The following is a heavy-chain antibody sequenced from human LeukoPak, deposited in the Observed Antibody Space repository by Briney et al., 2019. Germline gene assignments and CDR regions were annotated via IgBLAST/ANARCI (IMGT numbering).Heavy chain of an antibody. J-gene: IGHJ4*02. CDR3: ARRYASGWSPTFDY. CDR2: IYRSGGT. CDR1: GGSMSGDY. V-gene: IGHV4-59*01. D-gene: IGHD6-19*01. Sequence: PSETLSLTCTVSGGSMSGDYWGWIRQPPRKGLEWIGYIYRSGGTNYNPSVRSRVSISLDTSKNQFSLELRSVTAADTAVYFCARRYASGWSPTFDYWGQGILVTVST.